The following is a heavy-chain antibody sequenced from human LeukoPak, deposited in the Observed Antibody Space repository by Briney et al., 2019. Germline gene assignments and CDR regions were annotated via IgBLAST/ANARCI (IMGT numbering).Heavy chain of an antibody. Sequence: GGSLRLSCAASGFTFSSYAMSWVRQAPGKGLEWVSAISGSGGSTYYADSVKGRFTISRDNSKNTLYLQMNSLGAEDTAVYYCARSSDYDSSGSQPLDYWGTGTLVTVSS. CDR1: GFTFSSYA. D-gene: IGHD3-22*01. V-gene: IGHV3-23*01. J-gene: IGHJ4*02. CDR2: ISGSGGST. CDR3: ARSSDYDSSGSQPLDY.